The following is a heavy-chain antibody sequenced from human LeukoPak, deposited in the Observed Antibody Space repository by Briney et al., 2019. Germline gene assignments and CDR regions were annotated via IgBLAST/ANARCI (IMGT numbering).Heavy chain of an antibody. CDR3: ARRVVPAAISNNWFDP. Sequence: SVKVSCKASGGTFSSYAISWVRQAPGQGLEWMGGIIPIFGTANYAQKFQGRVTITADESTSTAYMELSSLRSEDTAVYYCARRVVPAAISNNWFDPWGQGTLVTVSS. D-gene: IGHD2-2*02. CDR1: GGTFSSYA. V-gene: IGHV1-69*01. J-gene: IGHJ5*02. CDR2: IIPIFGTA.